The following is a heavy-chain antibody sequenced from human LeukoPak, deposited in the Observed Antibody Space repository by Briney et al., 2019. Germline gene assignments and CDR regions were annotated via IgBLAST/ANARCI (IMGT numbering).Heavy chain of an antibody. CDR1: GFTFSSYG. CDR3: AGAPYSYGFFDY. Sequence: PGRSLRLSCAAFGFTFSSYGMHWVRQAPGKGLEWVAVIWYDGSNKYYADSVKGRFTISRDNSKNTLYLQMNSLRAEDTAVYYCAGAPYSYGFFDYWGQGTLVTVSS. J-gene: IGHJ4*02. V-gene: IGHV3-33*08. D-gene: IGHD5-18*01. CDR2: IWYDGSNK.